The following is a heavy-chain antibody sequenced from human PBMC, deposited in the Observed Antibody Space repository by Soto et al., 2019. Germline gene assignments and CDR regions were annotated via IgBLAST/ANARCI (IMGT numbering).Heavy chain of an antibody. D-gene: IGHD5-12*01. V-gene: IGHV1-69*01. CDR1: GGTFSSYA. J-gene: IGHJ6*02. Sequence: QVQLVQSGAEVKKPGSSVKVSCKASGGTFSSYAISWVRQAPGQGLEWMGGIIPIFGTANYAQKFQGRVTTTADETTSTAYMEPSSLRSEDTAVNYCARDMPDIVATTDYYYYGMDVWGQGNTVTVAS. CDR2: IIPIFGTA. CDR3: ARDMPDIVATTDYYYYGMDV.